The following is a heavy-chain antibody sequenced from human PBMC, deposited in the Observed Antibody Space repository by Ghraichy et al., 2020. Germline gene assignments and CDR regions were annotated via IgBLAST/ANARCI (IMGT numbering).Heavy chain of an antibody. V-gene: IGHV3-30*02. Sequence: GESLNISCAASGFTFSSYGMHWVRQAPGKGLEWVAFIRYDGSNKYYADSVKGRFTISRDNSKNTLYLQMNSLRAEDTAVYYCAKEWGWLQLSEGDDPTWFDYWGQGTLVTVSS. J-gene: IGHJ4*02. CDR1: GFTFSSYG. CDR3: AKEWGWLQLSEGDDPTWFDY. D-gene: IGHD5-24*01. CDR2: IRYDGSNK.